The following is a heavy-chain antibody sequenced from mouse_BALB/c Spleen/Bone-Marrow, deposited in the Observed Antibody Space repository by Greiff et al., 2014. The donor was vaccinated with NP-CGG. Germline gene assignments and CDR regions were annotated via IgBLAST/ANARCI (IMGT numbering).Heavy chain of an antibody. Sequence: QVQLQQSGAGLAKPGASVKMSCKASGYTFTDYWMHWVKQRPGQGLEWIGYINPSSGYTEYNQKFKDKATLTADKSSSTAYMQLNILTSEDSAVYYCARRYGSLWYFDVWGAGTTVTVSS. V-gene: IGHV1-7*01. CDR1: GYTFTDYW. CDR3: ARRYGSLWYFDV. CDR2: INPSSGYT. J-gene: IGHJ1*01. D-gene: IGHD1-1*01.